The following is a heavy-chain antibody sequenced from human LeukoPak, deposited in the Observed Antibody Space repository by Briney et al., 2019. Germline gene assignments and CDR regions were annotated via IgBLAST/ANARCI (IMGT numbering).Heavy chain of an antibody. J-gene: IGHJ4*02. CDR3: ARGDYGDYIHPEDY. CDR1: GYSISSDYY. CDR2: IYHSGST. V-gene: IGHV4-38-2*02. D-gene: IGHD4-17*01. Sequence: PSETLSLTCTVSGYSISSDYYWGWIRQPPGKGLEWIGSIYHSGSTYYNPSLKSRVTISVDTSKNQFSLKLSSVTAADTAVYYCARGDYGDYIHPEDYWGQGTLVTVSS.